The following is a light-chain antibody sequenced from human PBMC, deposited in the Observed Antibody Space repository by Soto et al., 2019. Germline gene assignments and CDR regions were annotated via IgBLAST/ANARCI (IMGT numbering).Light chain of an antibody. CDR1: SSNIGAGYD. V-gene: IGLV1-40*01. Sequence: QSVLTQPPSVSGAPGQRVTISCTRSSSNIGAGYDVHWYQQLPGTAPKLLIYGNSNRPSGVPDRFSGSKSGTSASLAITGLQAEDEADYYCQSYDSSLSGSNVVFGGGTKLTVL. CDR3: QSYDSSLSGSNVV. J-gene: IGLJ2*01. CDR2: GNS.